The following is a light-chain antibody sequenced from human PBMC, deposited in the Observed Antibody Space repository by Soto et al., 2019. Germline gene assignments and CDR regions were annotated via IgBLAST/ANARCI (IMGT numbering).Light chain of an antibody. CDR1: QSVNTW. J-gene: IGKJ1*01. CDR3: QQYNSDWG. Sequence: IQMTQSPSTLSASVGDRVTIACRASQSVNTWLSWYQKKPGKAPKLLIYDASSLQSGVPSRFSGNGSGTEFTLTISSLQPNDFATYYCQQYNSDWGFGQGTKVDIK. CDR2: DAS. V-gene: IGKV1-5*01.